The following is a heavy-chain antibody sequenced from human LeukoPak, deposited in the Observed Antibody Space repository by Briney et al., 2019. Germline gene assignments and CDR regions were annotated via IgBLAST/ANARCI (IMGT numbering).Heavy chain of an antibody. CDR1: GFTFGDYA. CDR2: IRSKAYGGTT. CDR3: TRDWGVSGSYAAAFDI. D-gene: IGHD1-26*01. V-gene: IGHV3-49*04. Sequence: GGSLRLSCTASGFTFGDYAMSWVRQAPGKGLEWVGFIRSKAYGGTTEYAASVKGRFTISRDDSKSIAYLQMNSLKTEDTAVYYRTRDWGVSGSYAAAFDIWGQGTMVTVSS. J-gene: IGHJ3*02.